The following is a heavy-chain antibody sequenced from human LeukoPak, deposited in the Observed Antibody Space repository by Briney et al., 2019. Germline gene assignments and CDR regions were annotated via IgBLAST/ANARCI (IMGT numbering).Heavy chain of an antibody. Sequence: SGRSLRLSCAASGFTFSSYGMHWVRQAPGKGLEWVAVIWYDGSNKYYADSVKGRFTISRDNSKNTLYLQMNSLRAEDTAVYYCARDGPGITVAGYFDYWGQGTLVTVSS. V-gene: IGHV3-33*01. D-gene: IGHD6-19*01. J-gene: IGHJ4*02. CDR2: IWYDGSNK. CDR1: GFTFSSYG. CDR3: ARDGPGITVAGYFDY.